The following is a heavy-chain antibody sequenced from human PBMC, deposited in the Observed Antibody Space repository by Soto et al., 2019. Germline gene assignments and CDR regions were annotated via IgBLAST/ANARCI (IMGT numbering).Heavy chain of an antibody. Sequence: SETLSLTCTVSGGSISSSSYYWGWIRQPPGKGLEWIGSIYYSGSTYYNPSLKSRVTISVDTSKNQFSLKLSSVTAADTAVYYCARGSRVGNTGYYFDYWGQGALVTVSS. CDR3: ARGSRVGNTGYYFDY. CDR1: GGSISSSSYY. J-gene: IGHJ4*02. CDR2: IYYSGST. V-gene: IGHV4-39*01. D-gene: IGHD1-26*01.